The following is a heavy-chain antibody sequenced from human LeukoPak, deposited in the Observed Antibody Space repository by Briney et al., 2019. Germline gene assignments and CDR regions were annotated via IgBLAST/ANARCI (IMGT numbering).Heavy chain of an antibody. CDR1: GFTFSSYA. D-gene: IGHD6-13*01. CDR2: ISYDGSNK. Sequence: PGGSLRLSCAASGFTFSSYAMHWVRQAPGKGLEWVAVISYDGSNKYYADSVRGRFTISRDNSKNTLYLQMNSLRAEDTAVYYCARALRSSSWYGFDYWGQGTLVTVSS. V-gene: IGHV3-30*04. CDR3: ARALRSSSWYGFDY. J-gene: IGHJ4*02.